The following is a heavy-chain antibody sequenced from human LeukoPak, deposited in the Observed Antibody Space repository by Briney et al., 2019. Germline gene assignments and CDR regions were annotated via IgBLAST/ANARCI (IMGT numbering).Heavy chain of an antibody. V-gene: IGHV3-7*01. Sequence: PGGSLRLSCATSGFSFTSSWMSWVRQAPGKGREWVAYIKQDGSEKYYVDSAKGRFTISRDNAKNSLYLQMNSLRAEDTAVYYCARDRYGGTDYWGQGTLVTVSS. CDR2: IKQDGSEK. CDR3: ARDRYGGTDY. D-gene: IGHD4-23*01. CDR1: GFSFTSSW. J-gene: IGHJ4*02.